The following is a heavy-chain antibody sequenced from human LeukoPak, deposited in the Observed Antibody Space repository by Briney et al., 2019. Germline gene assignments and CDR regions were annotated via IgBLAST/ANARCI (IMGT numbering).Heavy chain of an antibody. CDR2: INPSGGTT. D-gene: IGHD7-27*01. CDR3: ARGGLGIQASFDY. Sequence: ASVKVSCKASGYTITNYYLHWVRQAPGQGLEWMGIINPSGGTTNYAQKFQGRLTVTRDTSTSTVYMEHSSLRPEDTAMYYCARGGLGIQASFDYWGQGTLVTVSS. V-gene: IGHV1-46*01. CDR1: GYTITNYY. J-gene: IGHJ4*02.